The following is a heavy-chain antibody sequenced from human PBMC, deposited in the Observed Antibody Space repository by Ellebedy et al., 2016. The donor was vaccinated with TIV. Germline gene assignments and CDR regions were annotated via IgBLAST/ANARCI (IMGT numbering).Heavy chain of an antibody. CDR2: IWHDGNNE. CDR1: GFTFSNYG. V-gene: IGHV3-33*01. CDR3: ARDESRWLHFFNY. Sequence: GGSLRLSCVASGFTFSNYGMHWVRQAPDKGLEWVAVIWHDGNNENYADSLKGRFIISRDNSKNTLYLQMNSLRAEDTAVYFCARDESRWLHFFNYWGQGALVTVSS. J-gene: IGHJ4*02. D-gene: IGHD5-24*01.